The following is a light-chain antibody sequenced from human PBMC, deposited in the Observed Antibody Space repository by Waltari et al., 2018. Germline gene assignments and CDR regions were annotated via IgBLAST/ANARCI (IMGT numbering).Light chain of an antibody. CDR3: HQSANLPHT. J-gene: IGKJ1*01. CDR2: YAS. Sequence: EIVLTQSPDFLSVAPKQTVTITCRASRTVSSSLHWYQQKPGQTPTLLIDYASQSVSGVPSMFTGSGSGTDYTLTISELEAEDAATYFCHQSANLPHTFGQGTRLEIK. CDR1: RTVSSS. V-gene: IGKV6-21*01.